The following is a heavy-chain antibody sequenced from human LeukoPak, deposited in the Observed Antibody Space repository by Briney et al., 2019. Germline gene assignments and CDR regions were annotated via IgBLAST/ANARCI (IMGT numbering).Heavy chain of an antibody. CDR3: ARSYSSSRGTFDY. D-gene: IGHD6-6*01. CDR1: GFTFSSYS. CDR2: ITSSSSYI. Sequence: GGSLRLSCAASGFTFSSYSMNWVRQAPGKGLEWVSSITSSSSYIYYADSVKGRSTISRDNAKNSLYLQMNSLRAEDTAVYYCARSYSSSRGTFDYWGQGTLVTVSS. V-gene: IGHV3-21*01. J-gene: IGHJ4*02.